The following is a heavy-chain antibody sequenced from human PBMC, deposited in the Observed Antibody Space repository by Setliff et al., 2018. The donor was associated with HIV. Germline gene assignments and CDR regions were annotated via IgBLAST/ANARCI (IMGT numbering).Heavy chain of an antibody. CDR2: ISSSGSYI. D-gene: IGHD1-26*01. CDR3: AAVFTGEPGRSLDY. V-gene: IGHV3-21*01. J-gene: IGHJ4*02. CDR1: GFTFITST. Sequence: GGSLRLSCAVSGFTFITSTMNWVRQAPGKGLEWVASISSSGSYIHFADSVKGRFTISRDNAKNSQYLLMSDLRAEDTAVYYCAAVFTGEPGRSLDYWGQGTPVTAPQ.